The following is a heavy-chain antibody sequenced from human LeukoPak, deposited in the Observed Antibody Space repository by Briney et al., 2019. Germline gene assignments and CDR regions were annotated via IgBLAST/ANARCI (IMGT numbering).Heavy chain of an antibody. CDR3: ARTSGDWLSWAWIGVDV. J-gene: IGHJ6*04. D-gene: IGHD3-9*01. Sequence: SETLSLTCAVYGGSFTGYYWNWIRQPPGKGLEWIGEIEHSGSTKYNPSLRSRITISADTSKNQFSLKMSSVTAADTAVYYCARTSGDWLSWAWIGVDVWGKGTTVTVSS. V-gene: IGHV4-34*01. CDR2: IEHSGST. CDR1: GGSFTGYY.